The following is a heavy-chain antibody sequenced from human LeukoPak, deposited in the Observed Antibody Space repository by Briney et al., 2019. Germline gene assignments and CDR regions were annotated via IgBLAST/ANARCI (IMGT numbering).Heavy chain of an antibody. CDR3: ARDDPGVEPNYFDY. Sequence: GGSLRLSCAASGFTFSTYSMNWVRQAPGKGLEWISYISSSSNTMYYADSVKGRFTISRDNAKNSLYLQMNSLRAEDTAVYYCARDDPGVEPNYFDYWGQGTLVTVSS. J-gene: IGHJ4*02. CDR2: ISSSSNTM. CDR1: GFTFSTYS. D-gene: IGHD1-1*01. V-gene: IGHV3-48*01.